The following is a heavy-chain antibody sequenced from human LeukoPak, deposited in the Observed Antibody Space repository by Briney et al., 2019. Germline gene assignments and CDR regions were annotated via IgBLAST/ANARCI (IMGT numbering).Heavy chain of an antibody. Sequence: ASVKVSCKASGYTFTGYYMHWVRQAPGQGLEWMGWINPNSGGTNYAQKFQGRVTMTRYTSISTAYMELSRLRSDDTAVYYCARDGGLHGSGSYMGNAFDIWGQGTMVTVSS. CDR3: ARDGGLHGSGSYMGNAFDI. J-gene: IGHJ3*02. V-gene: IGHV1-2*02. D-gene: IGHD3-10*01. CDR1: GYTFTGYY. CDR2: INPNSGGT.